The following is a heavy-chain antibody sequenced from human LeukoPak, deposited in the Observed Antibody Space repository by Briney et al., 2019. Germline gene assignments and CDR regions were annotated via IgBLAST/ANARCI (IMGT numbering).Heavy chain of an antibody. J-gene: IGHJ6*03. CDR3: ARDADHYDFWSGYSHYYYYMDV. CDR2: IYYSGST. Sequence: NTSETLSLTCTVSGGSISSYYWSWIRQPPGKGLEWIGYIYYSGSTNYNPSLKSRVTISVDTSKNQFSLRLSSVTAADTAVYYCARDADHYDFWSGYSHYYYYMDVWGKGTTVTVSS. V-gene: IGHV4-59*01. CDR1: GGSISSYY. D-gene: IGHD3-3*01.